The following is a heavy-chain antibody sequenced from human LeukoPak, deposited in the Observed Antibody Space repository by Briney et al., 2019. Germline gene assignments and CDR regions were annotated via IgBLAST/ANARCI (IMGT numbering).Heavy chain of an antibody. V-gene: IGHV1-8*01. D-gene: IGHD5-12*01. Sequence: ASVKVSCKPSGYTFTSYDITWVRQATAQGVEWMGWMSPDSGYTGYAQTFQGRVSLTRNTTVSTAFMELSSLRSEDTAVYYGEVYTGYDSFWGQGTLVTVSS. CDR3: EVYTGYDSF. J-gene: IGHJ4*02. CDR1: GYTFTSYD. CDR2: MSPDSGYT.